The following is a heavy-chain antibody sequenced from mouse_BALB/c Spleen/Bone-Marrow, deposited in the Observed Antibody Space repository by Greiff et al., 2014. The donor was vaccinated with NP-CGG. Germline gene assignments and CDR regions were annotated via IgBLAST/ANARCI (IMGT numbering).Heavy chain of an antibody. Sequence: DVKLVESGGGFVQPGGSLKLSCAASGFTFSSYIMSWVRQTPEKRLEWVAYISHSGGSSYYQDTVKGRFTISRDNAKNTLYLQMSSLKSEDTAMYYCARVSPYWYFDVWGAGTTVTVSS. V-gene: IGHV5-12-2*01. CDR1: GFTFSSYI. J-gene: IGHJ1*01. CDR3: ARVSPYWYFDV. CDR2: ISHSGGSS. D-gene: IGHD6-2*01.